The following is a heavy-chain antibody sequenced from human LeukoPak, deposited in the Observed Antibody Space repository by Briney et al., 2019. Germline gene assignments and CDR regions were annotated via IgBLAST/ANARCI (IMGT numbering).Heavy chain of an antibody. J-gene: IGHJ4*02. CDR3: ASYGDPNGPTGYYFDY. CDR1: GGSISSSRYY. Sequence: SETLSLTCTVSGGSISSSRYYWAWIRQSPGKGLEWIGSLYYSGSAYYNPSLKSRVTISVDTSKNQFSLKLSSVTAADTAVYYCASYGDPNGPTGYYFDYWGQGTLVTVSS. CDR2: LYYSGSA. D-gene: IGHD4-17*01. V-gene: IGHV4-39*07.